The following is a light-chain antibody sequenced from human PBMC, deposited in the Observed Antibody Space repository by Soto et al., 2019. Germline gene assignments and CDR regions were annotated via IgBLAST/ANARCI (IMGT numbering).Light chain of an antibody. J-gene: IGLJ1*01. CDR2: EVN. CDR3: SSYAGNSKYV. Sequence: QSVLTQPPSASGSPGQSVTISCTGISSDVGGYNYVSWYQHHPGKAPKLMIYEVNKRPSGVPDRFSGSKSGNTASLTVSGLQAEDEADYYCSSYAGNSKYVFGIGTKVTVL. CDR1: SSDVGGYNY. V-gene: IGLV2-8*01.